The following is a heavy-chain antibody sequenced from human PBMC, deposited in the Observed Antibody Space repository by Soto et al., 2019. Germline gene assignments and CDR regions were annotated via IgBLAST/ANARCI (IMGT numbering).Heavy chain of an antibody. J-gene: IGHJ5*02. CDR3: VRGGGGGLFDP. CDR2: MSPGSRYP. Sequence: GGSLRLSCAGSGFTFGYSYMSWIRQAPGKGLEWLSYMSPGSRYPAYADSVKGRFTVARDNAKRSLFLQMTSLTAEDTAIYYCVRGGGGGLFDPWGQGTMVTVSS. D-gene: IGHD2-15*01. V-gene: IGHV3-11*06. CDR1: GFTFGYSY.